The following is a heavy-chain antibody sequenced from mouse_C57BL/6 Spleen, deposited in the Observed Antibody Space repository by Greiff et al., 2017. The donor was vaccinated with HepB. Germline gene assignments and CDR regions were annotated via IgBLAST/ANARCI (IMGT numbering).Heavy chain of an antibody. D-gene: IGHD1-1*01. J-gene: IGHJ4*01. Sequence: EVMLVESVGGLVKPGGSLKLSCAASGFTFSSYAMSWVRQTPEKRLEWVATISDGGSYTYYPDNVKGRFTISRDNAKNNLYLQMSHLKSEDTAMYYCARGPITTVPYAMDYWGQGTSVTVSS. CDR1: GFTFSSYA. CDR3: ARGPITTVPYAMDY. V-gene: IGHV5-4*03. CDR2: ISDGGSYT.